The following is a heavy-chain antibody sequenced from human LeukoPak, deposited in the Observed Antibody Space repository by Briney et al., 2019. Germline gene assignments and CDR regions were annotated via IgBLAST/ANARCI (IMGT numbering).Heavy chain of an antibody. CDR1: DESFSGYY. J-gene: IGHJ4*02. Sequence: SETLSLTCIVYDESFSGYYWSWIRQPPGKGLEWIGEINHSGSTNYNPSLRGRVTISIDTSKNQFSLKLSSVTAADTAVFYCARGAGPSSADYFDSWGQGTLVTISS. V-gene: IGHV4-34*01. CDR3: ARGAGPSSADYFDS. CDR2: INHSGST.